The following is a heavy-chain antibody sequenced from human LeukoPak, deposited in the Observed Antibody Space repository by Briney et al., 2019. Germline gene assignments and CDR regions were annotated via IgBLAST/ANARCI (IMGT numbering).Heavy chain of an antibody. CDR1: GVSSSGYY. J-gene: IGHJ3*02. Sequence: PSETLSLTCAVYGVSSSGYYWSWLRQPPGKGLEWIGEINQRGSTTYNPSLKSRVTISLDTPRNQFLLRLSSVTAADTAVYYCARSNLAAGTAFDIWSQGTMVTVSS. CDR3: ARSNLAAGTAFDI. CDR2: INQRGST. V-gene: IGHV4-34*01. D-gene: IGHD6-13*01.